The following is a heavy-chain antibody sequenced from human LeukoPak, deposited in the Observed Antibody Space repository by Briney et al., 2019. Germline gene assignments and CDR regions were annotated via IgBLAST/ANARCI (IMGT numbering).Heavy chain of an antibody. J-gene: IGHJ4*02. CDR2: IYYSGST. Sequence: SETLSLTCTVSGGSISPYCWGWIRQPPGEGLEWIGNIYYSGSTNYNSSLKSRLTISVDTSKNRFSLEVRSVTAADTGVHYCARVQYGTGWYNDHWGQGPLVTVSS. D-gene: IGHD6-19*01. V-gene: IGHV4-59*01. CDR1: GGSISPYC. CDR3: ARVQYGTGWYNDH.